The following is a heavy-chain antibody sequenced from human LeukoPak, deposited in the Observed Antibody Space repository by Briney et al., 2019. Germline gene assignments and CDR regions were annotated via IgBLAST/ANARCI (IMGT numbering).Heavy chain of an antibody. D-gene: IGHD6-13*01. CDR1: GYTFTSYD. CDR2: MNPNSGNT. Sequence: ASVKVSCKASGYTFTSYDINWVRQATGQGLEWMGWMNPNSGNTGYAQKFQGRVTITRNTSISTAYMELSSLRSEDTAVYYCAREELIAAAGDYWGQGTLVTVSS. J-gene: IGHJ4*02. V-gene: IGHV1-8*03. CDR3: AREELIAAAGDY.